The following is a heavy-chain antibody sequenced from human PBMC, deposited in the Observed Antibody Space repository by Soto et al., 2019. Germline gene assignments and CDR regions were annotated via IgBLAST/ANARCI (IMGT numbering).Heavy chain of an antibody. Sequence: KTSETLSLTCTVSGYSISNGGYYWSWIRQHPGKGLEWIGYIFYSGSTYYNPSLKSRVTISVDTSKNQFSLKVSSVTAADTAVYYCARGRKRLTTVTTTDYWGQGTLVTVSS. CDR3: ARGRKRLTTVTTTDY. D-gene: IGHD4-17*01. CDR1: GYSISNGGYY. V-gene: IGHV4-31*03. J-gene: IGHJ4*02. CDR2: IFYSGST.